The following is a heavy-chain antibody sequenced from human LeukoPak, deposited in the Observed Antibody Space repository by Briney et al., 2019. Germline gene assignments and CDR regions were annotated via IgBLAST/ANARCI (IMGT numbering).Heavy chain of an antibody. CDR1: GFTFSSYS. CDR2: ISSSSSYI. D-gene: IGHD1-26*01. J-gene: IGHJ4*02. V-gene: IGHV3-21*01. CDR3: ARDQWEEWELLAYFDY. Sequence: GGSLRLSCAASGFTFSSYSMSWVRQAPGKGLEWVSSISSSSSYIYYADSVKGRFTISRDNATTPLYLQMNSLRAEDTAVYYCARDQWEEWELLAYFDYWGQRTLVTVSS.